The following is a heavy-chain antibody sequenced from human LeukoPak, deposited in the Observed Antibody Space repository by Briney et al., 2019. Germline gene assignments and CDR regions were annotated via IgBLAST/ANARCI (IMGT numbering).Heavy chain of an antibody. CDR3: ATGRDTVEPVNWFDP. Sequence: SETLSLTCTVSGGSISSYYWSWIRQPPGKGLEWIGYIYYSGSTNYNPSLTSRVTISVDTSKNQFSLKLSSATAADTAVYYCATGRDTVEPVNWFDPWGQGTLVTVSS. V-gene: IGHV4-59*01. CDR1: GGSISSYY. J-gene: IGHJ5*02. D-gene: IGHD5-18*01. CDR2: IYYSGST.